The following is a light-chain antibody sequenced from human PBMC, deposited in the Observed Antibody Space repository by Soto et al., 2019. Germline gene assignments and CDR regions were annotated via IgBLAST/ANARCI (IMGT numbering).Light chain of an antibody. Sequence: QSALTQPASVSGSPGQSITISCTGTSSDIGHYDYVSWYQQHPGKAPKLMIYHVTYRPSGVSNRYSGSKSGNSASLTISGLQADDEADYYCCSLTPRHTYVFGSGTKLTVL. CDR1: SSDIGHYDY. CDR2: HVT. J-gene: IGLJ1*01. V-gene: IGLV2-14*03. CDR3: CSLTPRHTYV.